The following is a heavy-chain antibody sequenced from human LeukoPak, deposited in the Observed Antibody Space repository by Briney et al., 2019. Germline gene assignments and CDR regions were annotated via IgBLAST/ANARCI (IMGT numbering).Heavy chain of an antibody. CDR1: GFTFSDYY. D-gene: IGHD3-10*01. Sequence: GGSLRLSCAASGFTFSDYYMSWIRQAPGKGLEWVSYISSSGSTIYYADSVKGRFTISRDNAKNSLYLQMNSLRAEDTAVYYCARDWNRWFGEFYFDHWGQGTLVTVSS. CDR2: ISSSGSTI. CDR3: ARDWNRWFGEFYFDH. V-gene: IGHV3-11*01. J-gene: IGHJ4*02.